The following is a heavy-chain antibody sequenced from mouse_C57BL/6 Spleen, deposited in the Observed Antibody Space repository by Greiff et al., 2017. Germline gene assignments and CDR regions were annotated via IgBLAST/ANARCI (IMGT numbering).Heavy chain of an antibody. CDR1: GYTFTSYW. V-gene: IGHV1-55*01. Sequence: QVHVKQPGAELVKPGASVKMSCKASGYTFTSYWITWVKQRPGQGLEWIGDIYPGSGSTNYNEKLKSKATLTVDTASSTAYMQLSSLTSEDSAVYYCARSAMDYWGQGTSVTVSS. CDR3: ARSAMDY. J-gene: IGHJ4*01. CDR2: IYPGSGST.